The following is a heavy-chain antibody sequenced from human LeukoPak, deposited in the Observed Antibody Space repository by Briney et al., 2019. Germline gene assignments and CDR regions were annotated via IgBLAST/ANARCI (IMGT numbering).Heavy chain of an antibody. D-gene: IGHD3-10*01. J-gene: IGHJ3*02. CDR3: ARGSPPGSSDAFDI. V-gene: IGHV1-8*01. CDR2: MNPNSGNT. CDR1: GYTFTSYD. Sequence: ASVKVSCKASGYTFTSYDINWVRQATGQGLKWMGWMNPNSGNTGYAQKFQGRVTMTRNTSISTAYMELSSLRSEDTAVYYCARGSPPGSSDAFDIWGQGTMVTVSS.